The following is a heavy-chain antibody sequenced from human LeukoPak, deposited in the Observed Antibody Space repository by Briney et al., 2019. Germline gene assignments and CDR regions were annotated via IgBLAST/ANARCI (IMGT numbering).Heavy chain of an antibody. CDR3: ERDRDNVAGSRGYFDY. V-gene: IGHV3-48*04. CDR2: ISGTIGSI. D-gene: IGHD6-19*01. Sequence: GGSLRLSCAASGFTFSRHNMMWVRQAPGKGLEWVAYISGTIGSIYYADSVKGRFTISRDNAKNSLYLQMNSLRAEDTAVYYCERDRDNVAGSRGYFDYWGQGNLVTVSS. CDR1: GFTFSRHN. J-gene: IGHJ4*02.